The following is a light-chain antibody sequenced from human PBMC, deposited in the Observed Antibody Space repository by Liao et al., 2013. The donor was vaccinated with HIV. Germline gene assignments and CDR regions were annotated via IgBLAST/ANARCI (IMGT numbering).Light chain of an antibody. CDR3: QLWDSSSDHPYV. CDR2: EDT. Sequence: SYELTQSPSVSVSPGQTASITCSGDKLGDKYACWYQQKPGQSPVLVIYEDTKRPSGIPERFSGSNSGNTATLTISRVEPGDEADYYCQLWDSSSDHPYVFGTGTQVTVL. V-gene: IGLV3-1*01. J-gene: IGLJ1*01. CDR1: KLGDKY.